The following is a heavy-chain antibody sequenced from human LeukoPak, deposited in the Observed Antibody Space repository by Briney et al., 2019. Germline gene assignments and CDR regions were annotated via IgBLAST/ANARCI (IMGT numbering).Heavy chain of an antibody. D-gene: IGHD3-22*01. V-gene: IGHV1-3*03. J-gene: IGHJ4*02. CDR2: INAGNGNT. CDR3: ATGGHVRVYDSSAYYGHY. Sequence: ASVKVSCKASGYTFTSYAMHWVRQAPGQRLEWMGWINAGNGNTKYSQEFQGRVTITRDTSASTAYMELSSLRSEDTAVYYCATGGHVRVYDSSAYYGHYWGQGTLVTVSS. CDR1: GYTFTSYA.